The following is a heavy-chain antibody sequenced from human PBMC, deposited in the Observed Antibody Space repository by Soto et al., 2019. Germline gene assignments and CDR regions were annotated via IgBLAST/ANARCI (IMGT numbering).Heavy chain of an antibody. V-gene: IGHV3-21*01. D-gene: IGHD1-7*01. CDR2: ISSGSSSI. CDR3: ARGLATSGTRFDP. CDR1: GFTFSSYA. Sequence: GGSLRLSCAASGFTFSSYAMHWVRQAPGKGLGWVSSISSGSSSIYYADSVKGRFTISRDNADNSLYLQMNSLRVEDTAVYYCARGLATSGTRFDPWGQGTLVTVSS. J-gene: IGHJ5*02.